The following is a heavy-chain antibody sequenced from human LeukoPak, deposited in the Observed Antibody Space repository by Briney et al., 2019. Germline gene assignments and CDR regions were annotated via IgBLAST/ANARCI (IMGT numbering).Heavy chain of an antibody. D-gene: IGHD6-19*01. J-gene: IGHJ5*02. CDR3: ARGLWLITGWFDP. CDR1: GGSFSYYY. CDR2: INHSGIT. Sequence: SETLSLTCAVYGGSFSYYYWSWIRQPPGKGLEWIGEINHSGITNYNPSLKSRVTISADTSKNQFSLKLTSVTAADTAVYYCARGLWLITGWFDPWGQGTLVTVSS. V-gene: IGHV4-34*01.